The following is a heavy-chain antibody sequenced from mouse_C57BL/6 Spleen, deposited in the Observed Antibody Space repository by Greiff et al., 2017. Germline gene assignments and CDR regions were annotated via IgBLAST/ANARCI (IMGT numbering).Heavy chain of an antibody. D-gene: IGHD2-1*01. CDR2: IDPSDSYT. CDR1: GYTFTSYW. Sequence: QVQLQQPGAELVRPGTSVKLSCKASGYTFTSYWMHWVKQRPGQGLEWIGVIDPSDSYTNYNQKFKGKATLTVDTSSSTAYMQLSSLTSEDSAVYYCERRGNSGDFDYWGQGTTLTVSS. CDR3: ERRGNSGDFDY. V-gene: IGHV1-59*01. J-gene: IGHJ2*01.